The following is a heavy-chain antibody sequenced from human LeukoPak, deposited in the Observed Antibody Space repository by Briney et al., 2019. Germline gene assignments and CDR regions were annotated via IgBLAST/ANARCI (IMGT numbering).Heavy chain of an antibody. CDR1: GFTFSSYW. CDR3: ARGSYYDILTGYDYYYYYMDG. Sequence: GGSLRLSCVVSGFTFSSYWMHWVRQAPGKGLVWVSRINSDGSSTSYADSVKGRFTISRDNAKNTLYLQMNSLRAEDTAVYYCARGSYYDILTGYDYYYYYMDGWGKGTTVTVSS. V-gene: IGHV3-74*01. J-gene: IGHJ6*03. D-gene: IGHD3-9*01. CDR2: INSDGSST.